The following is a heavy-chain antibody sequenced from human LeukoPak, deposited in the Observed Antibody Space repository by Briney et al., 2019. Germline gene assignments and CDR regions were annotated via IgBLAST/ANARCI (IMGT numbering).Heavy chain of an antibody. CDR1: GYTFTGYY. D-gene: IGHD2-2*01. Sequence: ASVKVSCKASGYTFTGYYMHRVRQAPGQGLEWMGWINPNSGGTNYAQKFQGRVTMTRDTSISTAYMELSRLRSDDTAVYYCARDWGQQPDIVVVPAAMFWSGPADYWGQGTLVTVSS. CDR3: ARDWGQQPDIVVVPAAMFWSGPADY. V-gene: IGHV1-2*02. J-gene: IGHJ4*02. CDR2: INPNSGGT.